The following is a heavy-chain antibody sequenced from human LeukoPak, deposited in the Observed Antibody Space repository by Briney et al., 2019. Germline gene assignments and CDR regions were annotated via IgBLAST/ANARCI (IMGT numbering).Heavy chain of an antibody. CDR2: IKQDGSAI. CDR3: ARVDSHSSGYYDY. CDR1: GFTFSSYW. V-gene: IGHV3-7*01. J-gene: IGHJ4*02. D-gene: IGHD3-22*01. Sequence: PGGSLRLSCAASGFTFSSYWMSWVRQAPGKGLEWVANIKQDGSAIKYVDSVKGRFTISRDNAKNSLYLQMNSMRAEDTAVYYCARVDSHSSGYYDYWGQGTLVTVSS.